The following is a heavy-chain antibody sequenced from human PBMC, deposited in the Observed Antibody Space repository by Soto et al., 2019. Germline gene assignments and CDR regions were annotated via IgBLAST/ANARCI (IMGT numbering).Heavy chain of an antibody. Sequence: SVKVSCKASGGTFSSYAISWVRQAPGQGLEWMGGIIPIFGTANYAQKFQGRVTITADESTSTAYMELSSLRSEDTAVYYCARTYGDYENWFDPWGQGTLVTVSA. CDR3: ARTYGDYENWFDP. J-gene: IGHJ5*02. CDR1: GGTFSSYA. D-gene: IGHD4-17*01. V-gene: IGHV1-69*13. CDR2: IIPIFGTA.